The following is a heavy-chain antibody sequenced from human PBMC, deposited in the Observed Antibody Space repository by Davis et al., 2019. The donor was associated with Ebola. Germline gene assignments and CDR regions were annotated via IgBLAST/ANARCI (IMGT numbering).Heavy chain of an antibody. CDR3: ARDSDDYSFDY. J-gene: IGHJ4*02. CDR2: INTDGSTI. D-gene: IGHD4-11*01. V-gene: IGHV3-74*01. Sequence: HTGGSLRLSCAASGFTFSSCWMHWVRHVPGEGLVWVSRINTDGSTINYADSVKGRFTISRDNAKNTLYLQMNSLRPEDTAVYYCARDSDDYSFDYWGQGTLVTVSS. CDR1: GFTFSSCW.